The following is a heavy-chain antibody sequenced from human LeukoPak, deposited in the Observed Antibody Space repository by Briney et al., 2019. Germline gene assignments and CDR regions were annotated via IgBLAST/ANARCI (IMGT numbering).Heavy chain of an antibody. D-gene: IGHD3-10*01. CDR3: TRVSYYGTQPPD. V-gene: IGHV4-59*11. J-gene: IGHJ4*02. Sequence: SETLSLTCTVSGASISSQYWGWIRQPPGKGLEWIGNFYYSGTNYNPSLESRVTISVDTSNNQFSLSVSSVTAADTAVYYCTRVSYYGTQPPDWGQGTLVTVSS. CDR2: FYYSGT. CDR1: GASISSQY.